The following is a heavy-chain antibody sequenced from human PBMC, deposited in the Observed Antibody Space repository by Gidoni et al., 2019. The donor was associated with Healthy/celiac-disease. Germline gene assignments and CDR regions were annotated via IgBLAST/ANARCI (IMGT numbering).Heavy chain of an antibody. Sequence: QVQLVESGGGVVQPGRSLRLSCAASGFTFSSYAMHWVRQAPGKGLEWVAVISYDGSNKYYADTVKGRFTISRDNSKNTLYLQRNSLRAEDTAVYYCARGREEIVVVVAATNWGQGTLVTVSS. CDR2: ISYDGSNK. J-gene: IGHJ4*02. D-gene: IGHD2-15*01. CDR3: ARGREEIVVVVAATN. V-gene: IGHV3-30-3*01. CDR1: GFTFSSYA.